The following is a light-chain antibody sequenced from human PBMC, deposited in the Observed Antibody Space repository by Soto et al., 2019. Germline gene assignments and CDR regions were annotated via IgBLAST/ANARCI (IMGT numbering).Light chain of an antibody. Sequence: IVLTQSPATLSVSPGERAXXXCXASQSVSGDLAWYHHKPGQAPRLLIYDASTRALDTPARFAGSGAGTEFTLTISSLQSEDFAVYFCQQYNNWPITFGQGTRLEIK. J-gene: IGKJ5*01. CDR1: QSVSGD. V-gene: IGKV3-15*01. CDR3: QQYNNWPIT. CDR2: DAS.